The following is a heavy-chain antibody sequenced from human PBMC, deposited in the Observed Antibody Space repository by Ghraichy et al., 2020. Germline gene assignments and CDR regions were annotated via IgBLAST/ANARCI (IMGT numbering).Heavy chain of an antibody. CDR3: ARVSRRVLRYFDWLGY. V-gene: IGHV1-46*01. CDR1: GYTFTSYY. J-gene: IGHJ4*02. Sequence: AAVKVSCKASGYTFTSYYMHWVRQAPGQGLEWMGIINPSGGSTSYAQKFQGRVTMTRDTSTSTVYMELSSLRSEDTAVYYCARVSRRVLRYFDWLGYWGQGTFVTVSS. D-gene: IGHD3-9*01. CDR2: INPSGGST.